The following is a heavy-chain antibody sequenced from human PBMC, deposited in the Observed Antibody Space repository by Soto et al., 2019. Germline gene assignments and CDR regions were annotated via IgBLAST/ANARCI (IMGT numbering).Heavy chain of an antibody. Sequence: SLTCAISVDNVSSNSAAWNWIRQSPSRGLEWLGRTYYRSKWNTDYAVSVNSRITISPDTSKNQFSLQLKSVTPEDTGVYYCARDYYESGGYFDCWGQGNLVTVSS. CDR2: TYYRSKWNT. J-gene: IGHJ4*02. D-gene: IGHD3-22*01. CDR1: VDNVSSNSAA. CDR3: ARDYYESGGYFDC. V-gene: IGHV6-1*01.